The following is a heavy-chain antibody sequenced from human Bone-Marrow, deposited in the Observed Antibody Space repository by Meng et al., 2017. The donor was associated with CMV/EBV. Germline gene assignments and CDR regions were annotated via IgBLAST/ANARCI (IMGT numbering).Heavy chain of an antibody. CDR1: YTFTGYH. V-gene: IGHV1-2*02. D-gene: IGHD3-22*01. CDR3: ARDRNYYDSDDYYSLDY. J-gene: IGHJ4*02. Sequence: YTFTGYHIHWVRQAPGQGLEWMGWIDPTRGDTHYAQKFQDRVTVTRDSPVHTAYMELSRLRSDDTAVYYCARDRNYYDSDDYYSLDYWGQGTLVTVSS. CDR2: IDPTRGDT.